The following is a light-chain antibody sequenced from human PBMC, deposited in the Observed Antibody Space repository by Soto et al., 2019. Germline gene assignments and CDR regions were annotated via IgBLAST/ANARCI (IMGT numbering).Light chain of an antibody. J-gene: IGKJ2*01. V-gene: IGKV1-5*01. CDR1: QSISSW. CDR2: DAS. Sequence: DIQMTQSPSTLSASVGDRGTITCRASQSISSWLAWYQQKPGKAPKLLIYDASSLESGVPSRFSGSGSGTEFTLTISSLQPDDFATYYCQQYNSYSTYTFGQGTKLEIK. CDR3: QQYNSYSTYT.